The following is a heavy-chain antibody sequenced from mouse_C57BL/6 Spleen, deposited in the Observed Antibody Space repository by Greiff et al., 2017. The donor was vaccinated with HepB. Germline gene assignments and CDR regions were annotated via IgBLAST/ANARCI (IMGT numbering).Heavy chain of an antibody. V-gene: IGHV5-4*01. CDR1: GFTFSSYA. Sequence: EVKLEESGGGLVKPGGSLKLSCAASGFTFSSYAMSWVRQTPEKRLEWVATISDGGSYTYYPDNVKGRFTISRDNAKNNLYLQMSHLKSEDTAMYYCARDQRGGNYEWTTMDYWGQGTSVTVSS. J-gene: IGHJ4*01. CDR2: ISDGGSYT. D-gene: IGHD2-1*01. CDR3: ARDQRGGNYEWTTMDY.